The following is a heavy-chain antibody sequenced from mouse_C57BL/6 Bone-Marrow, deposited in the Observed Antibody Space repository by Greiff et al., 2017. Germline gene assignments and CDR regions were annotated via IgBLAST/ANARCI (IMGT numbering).Heavy chain of an antibody. CDR2: IYPGGGYT. CDR1: GYTFTNYW. J-gene: IGHJ3*01. V-gene: IGHV1-63*01. D-gene: IGHD2-10*01. Sequence: VQLVESGAELVRPGTSVKMSCKASGYTFTNYWIGWAKQRPGHGLEWIGDIYPGGGYTNYNEKFKGKATLTADKSSSTAYMQFSSLTSEDSAIYYCARSYYGTAWFAYWGQGTLVTVSA. CDR3: ARSYYGTAWFAY.